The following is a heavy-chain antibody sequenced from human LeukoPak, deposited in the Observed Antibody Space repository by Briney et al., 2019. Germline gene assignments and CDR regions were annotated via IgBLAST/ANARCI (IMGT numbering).Heavy chain of an antibody. CDR3: AKRTGNYLPD. D-gene: IGHD3/OR15-3a*01. J-gene: IGHJ4*02. CDR2: ISPSGTVI. Sequence: GGSLRLSCSASGFTFTDYYMSWIRQAPGKGLEWVSYISPSGTVIYYGDSVKGRFTISRDNAKKSLYLQMNSLRAEDTAVYYCAKRTGNYLPDWGQGTLVTVSS. CDR1: GFTFTDYY. V-gene: IGHV3-11*01.